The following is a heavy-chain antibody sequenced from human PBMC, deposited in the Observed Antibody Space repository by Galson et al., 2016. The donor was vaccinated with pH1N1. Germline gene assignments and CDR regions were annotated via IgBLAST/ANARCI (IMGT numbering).Heavy chain of an antibody. J-gene: IGHJ3*02. CDR2: ISAAGGTT. V-gene: IGHV3-30*03. D-gene: IGHD6-13*01. CDR1: GFTFSNHG. Sequence: SLRLSCAASGFTFSNHGMHWVRQAPGMGLEWVAVISAAGGTTYYADSVKGRFSISRDNSKNTLHLQMNSLRAEDTAVFHCAREGAGNSKYAFDIWGQGTMVTVSS. CDR3: AREGAGNSKYAFDI.